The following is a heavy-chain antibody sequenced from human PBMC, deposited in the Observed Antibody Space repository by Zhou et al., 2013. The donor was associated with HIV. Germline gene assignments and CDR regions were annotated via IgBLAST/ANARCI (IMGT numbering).Heavy chain of an antibody. CDR1: GYTLSGFG. CDR3: ARCYYDSSGCDY. V-gene: IGHV1-69*13. D-gene: IGHD3-22*01. CDR2: ITPFFGTA. J-gene: IGHJ4*02. Sequence: QVQLVQSGGEVKRPGASVKVSCKASGYTLSGFGISWVRQAPGQGLEWMGGITPFFGTANYAQKFQGRVAITAAESTSTVYMAMSSLRSEDTAVYYCARCYYDSSGCDYWGQGTLVTVSS.